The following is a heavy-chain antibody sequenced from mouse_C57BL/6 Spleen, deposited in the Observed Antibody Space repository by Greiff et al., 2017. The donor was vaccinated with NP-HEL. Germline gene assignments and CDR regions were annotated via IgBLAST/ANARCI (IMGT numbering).Heavy chain of an antibody. Sequence: QVQLKESGPELVKPGASVKISCKASGYAFSSSWMNWVKQRPGKGLEWIGRIYPGDGDTNYNGKFKGKATLTADKSSSTAYMQLSSLTSEDSAVYFCASPPLYGSSSWFAYWGQGTLVTVSA. V-gene: IGHV1-82*01. CDR2: IYPGDGDT. J-gene: IGHJ3*01. D-gene: IGHD1-1*01. CDR3: ASPPLYGSSSWFAY. CDR1: GYAFSSSW.